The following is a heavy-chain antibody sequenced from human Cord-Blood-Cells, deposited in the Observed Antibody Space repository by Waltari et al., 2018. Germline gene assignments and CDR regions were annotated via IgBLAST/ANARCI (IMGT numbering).Heavy chain of an antibody. V-gene: IGHV4-39*01. Sequence: QLQLQESGPGLVKPSETLSLTCTVSGGSISSSSYYWGWIRQPPGKGLEWIGSIYYSGSTYYNPSLKSRVTISVDTSKNQFSLKLSSVTAADTAVYYCARRRSSSCYMGYYFDYWGQGTLVTVSS. CDR2: IYYSGST. CDR3: ARRRSSSCYMGYYFDY. J-gene: IGHJ4*02. CDR1: GGSISSSSYY. D-gene: IGHD6-13*01.